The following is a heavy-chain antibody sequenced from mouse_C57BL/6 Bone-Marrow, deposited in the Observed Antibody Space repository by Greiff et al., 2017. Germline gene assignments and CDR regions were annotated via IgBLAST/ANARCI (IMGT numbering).Heavy chain of an antibody. CDR2: IYPGDGDT. V-gene: IGHV1-80*01. J-gene: IGHJ3*01. CDR1: GYAFSSYW. Sequence: VQLQESGAELVKPGASVKISCKASGYAFSSYWMNWVKQRPGKGLEWIGQIYPGDGDTNYNGKFKGKATLTADKSSSTAYMQLSSLPSEDSAVYFCARWWYYGSSPFAYWGQGTLVTVSA. D-gene: IGHD1-1*01. CDR3: ARWWYYGSSPFAY.